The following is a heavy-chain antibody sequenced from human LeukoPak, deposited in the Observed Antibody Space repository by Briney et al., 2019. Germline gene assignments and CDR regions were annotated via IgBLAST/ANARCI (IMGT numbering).Heavy chain of an antibody. V-gene: IGHV1-8*01. D-gene: IGHD3-10*01. CDR2: MNPHSGNT. CDR3: TRAPVPGNY. Sequence: ASVKVSCKASGYTFTTYDSNWVQQAPGQGLEWMGWMNPHSGNTGYAQKFQGRVTMTRDTSINTAYMELSSLTSDDTAVYYCTRAPVPGNYWGQGTLVTVSS. CDR1: GYTFTTYD. J-gene: IGHJ4*02.